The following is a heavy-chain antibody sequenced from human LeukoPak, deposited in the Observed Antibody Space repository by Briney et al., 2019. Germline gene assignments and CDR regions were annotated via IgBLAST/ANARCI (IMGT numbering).Heavy chain of an antibody. J-gene: IGHJ4*02. D-gene: IGHD3-22*01. Sequence: GGSLRLSCAASGFTFSNSWMHWVRQAPGKGLVWVSRINADGRSTSYADSVKGRFTVSRDNAKSTLYLQMNSLRDEDTAVYHCARGGFYYLDYWGQGSLVTVSS. CDR3: ARGGFYYLDY. CDR2: INADGRST. V-gene: IGHV3-74*01. CDR1: GFTFSNSW.